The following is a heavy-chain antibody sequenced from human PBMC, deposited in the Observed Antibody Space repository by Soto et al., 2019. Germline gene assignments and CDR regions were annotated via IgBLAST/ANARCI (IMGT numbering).Heavy chain of an antibody. V-gene: IGHV3-23*01. D-gene: IGHD3-22*01. CDR3: AKYQPMTQPRPYFDY. CDR1: GFTFSSYA. Sequence: EVQLLESGGDLIQPGGSLRLSCAASGFTFSSYAMSWVRQAPGQGLGWVSAISSSGGSTVYADSVKGRFTISRDNSRNTLYPQMNSLRAEDTAIYYCAKYQPMTQPRPYFDYWGQGTLVTVSS. CDR2: ISSSGGST. J-gene: IGHJ4*02.